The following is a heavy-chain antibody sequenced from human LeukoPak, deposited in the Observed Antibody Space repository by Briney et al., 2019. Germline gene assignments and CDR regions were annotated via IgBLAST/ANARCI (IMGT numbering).Heavy chain of an antibody. CDR1: GFSFSSYG. V-gene: IGHV3-33*06. CDR2: IWFAK. J-gene: IGHJ4*02. D-gene: IGHD3-22*01. Sequence: GRSLRLSCATSGFSFSSYGMHWVRQAPGKGLEWVAVIWFAKYYVDSVKGRFTISRDNSKNTLYLQMNSLRAEDTAVYYCAKDVVGSSGYYVYWGQGALVTVSS. CDR3: AKDVVGSSGYYVY.